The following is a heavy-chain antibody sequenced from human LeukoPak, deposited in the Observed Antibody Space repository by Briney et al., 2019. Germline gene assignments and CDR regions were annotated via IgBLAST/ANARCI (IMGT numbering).Heavy chain of an antibody. Sequence: PSETLSLTCTVSGGSISSGGYYWSWIRQPPGKGLEWIGEINHSGSTNYNPSLKSRVTISVDTSKNQFSLKLSSVTAADTAVYYCASLYYYDSSGFEWYFDLWGRGTLVTVSS. CDR3: ASLYYYDSSGFEWYFDL. J-gene: IGHJ2*01. D-gene: IGHD3-22*01. CDR2: INHSGST. CDR1: GGSISSGGYY. V-gene: IGHV4-39*07.